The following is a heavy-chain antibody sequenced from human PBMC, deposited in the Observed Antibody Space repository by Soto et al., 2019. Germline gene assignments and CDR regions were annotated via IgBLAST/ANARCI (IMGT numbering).Heavy chain of an antibody. V-gene: IGHV1-24*01. CDR3: ATSPETTVTTYFDY. CDR1: GYTLTELS. Sequence: GASVKVSCKVSGYTLTELSMHWVRQAPGKGLEWMGGFDPEDGETIYAQKFQGRVTMTEDTSTDTAYMELSSLRSEDTAVYYCATSPETTVTTYFDYWGQGTLVTVSS. D-gene: IGHD4-17*01. CDR2: FDPEDGET. J-gene: IGHJ4*02.